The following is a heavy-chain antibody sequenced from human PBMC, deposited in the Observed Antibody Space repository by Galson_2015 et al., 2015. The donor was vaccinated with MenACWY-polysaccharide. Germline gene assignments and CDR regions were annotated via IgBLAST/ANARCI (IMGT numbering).Heavy chain of an antibody. CDR1: GFTFNKFY. J-gene: IGHJ6*02. V-gene: IGHV3-23*01. Sequence: SLRLSYAASGFTFNKFYMAWVRQAPGKGPEWVPALSGPGDATFYADSVRGRFTISRDNSQNTLYLHMSSLRVDDTAVYFCAKDLHWYGMDVWGHGTTVTVS. D-gene: IGHD3/OR15-3a*01. CDR2: LSGPGDAT. CDR3: AKDLHWYGMDV.